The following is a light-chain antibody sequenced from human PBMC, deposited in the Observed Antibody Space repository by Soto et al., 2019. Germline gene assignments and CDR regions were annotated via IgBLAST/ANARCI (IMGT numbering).Light chain of an antibody. J-gene: IGLJ2*01. V-gene: IGLV1-44*01. CDR2: RNN. Sequence: QSVVTQPPSASGTPGQRVTISCSGGFSSIGSHPVNWYQHLPGTAPKLLIYRNNQRPSGVPDRFSGSMSGTSASLAISGLQSEDEADYYCAAWDDNLNGPVFGGGTKLTVL. CDR3: AAWDDNLNGPV. CDR1: FSSIGSHP.